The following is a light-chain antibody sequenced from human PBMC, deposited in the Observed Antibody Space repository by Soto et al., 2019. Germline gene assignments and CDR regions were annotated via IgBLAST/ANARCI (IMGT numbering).Light chain of an antibody. CDR1: SSDVGGYKY. J-gene: IGLJ3*02. V-gene: IGLV2-14*01. CDR3: CLSPGSLTWL. CDR2: EVN. Sequence: QSALTQPASVSGSPGQSITISCTGTSSDVGGYKYVSWYQHHPGKAPKLIIYEVNNRPSGVPDRFSGSKSGSTASLTISGLQAEDEAEYYCCLSPGSLTWLFGGGTKLTVL.